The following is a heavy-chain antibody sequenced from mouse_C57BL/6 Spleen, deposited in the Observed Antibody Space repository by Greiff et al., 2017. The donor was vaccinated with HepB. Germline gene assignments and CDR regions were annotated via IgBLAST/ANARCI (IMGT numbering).Heavy chain of an antibody. D-gene: IGHD1-1*01. CDR1: GFSLTSYG. CDR2: IWGVGST. V-gene: IGHV2-6*01. Sequence: VQRVESGPGLVAPSQSLSITCTVSGFSLTSYGVDWVRQSPGKGLEWLGVIWGVGSTNYNSALKSRLSISKDNSKSQVFLKMNSLQTDDTAMYYCASRGSSSWFAYWGQGTLVTVSA. CDR3: ASRGSSSWFAY. J-gene: IGHJ3*01.